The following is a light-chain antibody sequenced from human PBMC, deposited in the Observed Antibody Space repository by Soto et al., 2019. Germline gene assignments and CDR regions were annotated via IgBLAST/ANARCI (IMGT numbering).Light chain of an antibody. J-gene: IGKJ1*01. CDR1: QTISSW. Sequence: QMTPSPSTLSGSVGDRVTITCRASQTISSWLAWYQQKPGKAPKLLIYKASTLKSGVPSRFSGSGSGTEFTLTISSLQPDDFATYYCQHYNSYSEAFGQGTKVDIK. CDR3: QHYNSYSEA. CDR2: KAS. V-gene: IGKV1-5*03.